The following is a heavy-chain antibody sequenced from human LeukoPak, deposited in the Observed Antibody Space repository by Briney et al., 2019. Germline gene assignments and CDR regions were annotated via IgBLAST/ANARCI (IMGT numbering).Heavy chain of an antibody. CDR2: IKSDGSIT. J-gene: IGHJ4*02. V-gene: IGHV3-74*01. CDR1: GFTFSGYW. CDR3: SRDPPSH. Sequence: GGSLRLSCVGSGFTFSGYWMHWVRQAPGKGLVWVSRIKSDGSITSYADSVKGRITVSRDNAKNTLYLQMNSLTACDTAVYSCSRDPPSHWGRGTLVSVSS.